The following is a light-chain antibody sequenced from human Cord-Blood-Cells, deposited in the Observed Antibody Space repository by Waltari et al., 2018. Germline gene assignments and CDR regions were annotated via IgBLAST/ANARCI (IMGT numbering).Light chain of an antibody. CDR1: SSDFGSYYL. CDR3: CSYAGSSTWV. CDR2: EGS. Sequence: QSALTQPASVSGSPGQSLTISCTGTSSDFGSYYLFSWYQQHPGKAPKLMIYEGSKRPSGVSNRFSGSKSGNTASLTISGLQAEDEADYYCCSYAGSSTWVFGGGTKLTVL. J-gene: IGLJ3*02. V-gene: IGLV2-23*01.